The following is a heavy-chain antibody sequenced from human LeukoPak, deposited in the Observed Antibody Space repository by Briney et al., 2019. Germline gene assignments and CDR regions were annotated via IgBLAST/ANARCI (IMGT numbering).Heavy chain of an antibody. J-gene: IGHJ6*02. Sequence: GESLKISCKGSGYSFTSHWISWVRQMPGKGLEWMGNIDPSDSYTNYSPSFQGHVTISADKSISTAYLQWSSLKASDTAMCYCAKLTPYCSGGSCTYYYYGMDVWGQGTTVTVSS. D-gene: IGHD2-15*01. CDR1: GYSFTSHW. CDR2: IDPSDSYT. V-gene: IGHV5-10-1*01. CDR3: AKLTPYCSGGSCTYYYYGMDV.